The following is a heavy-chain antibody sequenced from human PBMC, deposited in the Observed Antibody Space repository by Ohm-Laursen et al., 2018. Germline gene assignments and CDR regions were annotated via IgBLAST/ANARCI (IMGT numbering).Heavy chain of an antibody. D-gene: IGHD6-19*01. V-gene: IGHV4-61*08. CDR2: IHNSGGS. Sequence: SETLSLTCTVSGDSVINGAYYWSWVRQPPGKTLDWIGYIHNSGGSNYNTSLKSRLTISLDTSKIQFSLKLSSVTAADTSVYYCARLSGWHPFDNWGQGTLVTVSS. CDR1: GDSVINGAYY. J-gene: IGHJ4*02. CDR3: ARLSGWHPFDN.